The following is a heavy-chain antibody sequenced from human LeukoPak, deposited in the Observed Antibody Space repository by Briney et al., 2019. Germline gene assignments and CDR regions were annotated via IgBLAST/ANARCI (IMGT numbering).Heavy chain of an antibody. J-gene: IGHJ4*02. CDR2: IYHSGST. V-gene: IGHV4-30-2*01. Sequence: PSETLSLTCAVSGGSTSSGGYSWSWIRQPPGKGLEWIGYIYHSGSTYYNPSLKSRVTISVDRSKNQFSLKLSSVTAADTAVYYCARLYCSSTSCPYYFDYWGQGTLVTVSS. CDR1: GGSTSSGGYS. D-gene: IGHD2-2*01. CDR3: ARLYCSSTSCPYYFDY.